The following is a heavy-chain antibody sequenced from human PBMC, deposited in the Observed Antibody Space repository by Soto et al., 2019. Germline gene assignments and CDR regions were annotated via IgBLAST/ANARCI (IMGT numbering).Heavy chain of an antibody. D-gene: IGHD2-2*01. CDR2: ISGSGGST. CDR3: AKVTDDIVVVPAAYGFDY. V-gene: IGHV3-23*01. J-gene: IGHJ4*02. Sequence: GGSLRLSCAASGFTFSSYAMSWVRQAPGKGLEWVSAISGSGGSTYYADSVKGRFTISRDNSKNTLYLQMNSLRAEDTAVYYCAKVTDDIVVVPAAYGFDYWGQGTLVTVSS. CDR1: GFTFSSYA.